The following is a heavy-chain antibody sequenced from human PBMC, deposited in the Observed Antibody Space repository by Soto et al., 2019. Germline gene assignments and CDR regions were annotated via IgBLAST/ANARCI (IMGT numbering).Heavy chain of an antibody. D-gene: IGHD3-9*01. Sequence: ASVKVSCKASGYTFTSYGISWVRQAPGQGLEWMGWISAYNGNTNYAQKLQGRVTMTTDTSTSTAYMELRSLRSDDTAVYYCARLGYRHYDILTGYYNLYYYYGMDVWGQGTTVTSP. J-gene: IGHJ6*02. CDR2: ISAYNGNT. CDR1: GYTFTSYG. CDR3: ARLGYRHYDILTGYYNLYYYYGMDV. V-gene: IGHV1-18*01.